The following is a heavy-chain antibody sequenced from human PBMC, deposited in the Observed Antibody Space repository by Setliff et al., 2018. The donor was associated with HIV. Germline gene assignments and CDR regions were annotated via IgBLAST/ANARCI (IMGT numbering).Heavy chain of an antibody. CDR3: VHRHPHYYDSSGPKRAFDP. J-gene: IGHJ5*02. V-gene: IGHV2-5*02. Sequence: SGPTLVNPTQTLTLTCTFSGFSLSTGGVGVGWIRQPPGKALEWLALIYWDDDKRYSPSLKSRLTITKDTSKNQVVLTMTNMDPVDTATYYCVHRHPHYYDSSGPKRAFDPWGQGTLVTVLL. D-gene: IGHD3-22*01. CDR1: GFSLSTGGVG. CDR2: IYWDDDK.